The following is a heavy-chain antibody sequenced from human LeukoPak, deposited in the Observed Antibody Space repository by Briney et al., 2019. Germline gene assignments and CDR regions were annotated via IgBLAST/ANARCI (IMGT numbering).Heavy chain of an antibody. D-gene: IGHD3-10*01. J-gene: IGHJ5*02. CDR2: INASGGST. CDR1: GYSFTSYY. V-gene: IGHV1-46*01. Sequence: ASVKVSCEASGYSFTSYYMNWVRQAPGQGLEGMGIINASGGSTSYAQKFQGRLTMTRDTSTRTVYMELSRLRSEDTAVYYCARDGTMVRGDPYNWFDPWGQGTQDTVSS. CDR3: ARDGTMVRGDPYNWFDP.